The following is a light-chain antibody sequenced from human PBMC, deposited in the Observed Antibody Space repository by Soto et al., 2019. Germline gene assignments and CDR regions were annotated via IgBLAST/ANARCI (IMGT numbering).Light chain of an antibody. CDR3: LQANSFPLT. J-gene: IGKJ4*01. CDR2: AAS. V-gene: IGKV1-12*01. Sequence: DIQMTQSPSSVSASVGDRVTITCRASQGISSWLAWYQQKPGKAPKLLIYAASTLPSGIPARVSGSGSGTDFTLTIGNLQPEDFAAYYWLQANSFPLTFGGGTKVDIK. CDR1: QGISSW.